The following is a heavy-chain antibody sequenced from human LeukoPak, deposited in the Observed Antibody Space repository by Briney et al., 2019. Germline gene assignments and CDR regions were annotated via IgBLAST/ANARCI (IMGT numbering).Heavy chain of an antibody. V-gene: IGHV3-64*01. CDR1: GFTFSSYA. CDR3: ARDLWDTGSYIAY. Sequence: GGSLRLSCAASGFTFSSYALHWVRQAPGKGLEFVSAISGHGRSTYYASSVKGRFTISRDNSRNTLYLQMGSLRPEDMAVYYCARDLWDTGSYIAYWGQGTLVTVSS. J-gene: IGHJ4*02. CDR2: ISGHGRST. D-gene: IGHD1-26*01.